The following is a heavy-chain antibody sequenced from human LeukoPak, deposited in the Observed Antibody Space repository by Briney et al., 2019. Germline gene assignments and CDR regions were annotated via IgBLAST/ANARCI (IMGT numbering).Heavy chain of an antibody. CDR1: GYTFTGDY. V-gene: IGHV1-2*06. Sequence: ASVKVSCKASGYTFTGDYMHWVRQAPGQGLEWMGRINPNSGGTNYAQKFQGRVTMTRDTSISTAYMELSRLRSDDTAVYYCASWDIVVVPAATFDYWGQGTLVTVSS. CDR3: ASWDIVVVPAATFDY. J-gene: IGHJ4*02. CDR2: INPNSGGT. D-gene: IGHD2-2*01.